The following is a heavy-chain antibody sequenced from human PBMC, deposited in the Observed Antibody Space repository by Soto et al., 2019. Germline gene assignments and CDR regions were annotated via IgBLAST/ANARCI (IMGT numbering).Heavy chain of an antibody. J-gene: IGHJ3*02. CDR1: GFTFSSYS. Sequence: GGSLRLSCAASGFTFSSYSMTWVRQVPGKGLEWVAHITATGGTTYYADSVKGRFTISRDTSRNTLYLQMNSLRAEDTALYYCAKCMQAYWNYDAHHIWGQGTMVTVSS. D-gene: IGHD1-7*01. V-gene: IGHV3-23*01. CDR3: AKCMQAYWNYDAHHI. CDR2: ITATGGTT.